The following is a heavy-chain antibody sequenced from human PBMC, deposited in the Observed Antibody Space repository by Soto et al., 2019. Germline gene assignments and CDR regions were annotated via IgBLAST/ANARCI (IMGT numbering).Heavy chain of an antibody. CDR1: GFFFKNYE. V-gene: IGHV3-48*03. D-gene: IGHD1-20*01. Sequence: PGGSLRLSCVASGFFFKNYEMNWFRRAQGKGLEWISYISNSGNTIYVADSMRGRFTISRDNAKNSLFLQMNSLRADDTAVYYCARDIDNRDYYYGLDVWGQGTTVTVSS. CDR3: ARDIDNRDYYYGLDV. CDR2: ISNSGNTI. J-gene: IGHJ6*02.